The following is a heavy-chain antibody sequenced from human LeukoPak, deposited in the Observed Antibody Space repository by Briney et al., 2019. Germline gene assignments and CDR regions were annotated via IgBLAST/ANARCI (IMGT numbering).Heavy chain of an antibody. CDR3: ARFVAAAAHYGMDV. Sequence: PETLSLTCAVSGGSSSDYQWNWIRQSPGKGLEWLGEISHSGATTYNPSLKSRVTISVDTSKNQFSLKLSSVTAADTAVYYCARFVAAAAHYGMDVWGQGTTVTVSS. J-gene: IGHJ6*02. V-gene: IGHV4-34*01. CDR1: GGSSSDYQ. CDR2: ISHSGAT. D-gene: IGHD6-13*01.